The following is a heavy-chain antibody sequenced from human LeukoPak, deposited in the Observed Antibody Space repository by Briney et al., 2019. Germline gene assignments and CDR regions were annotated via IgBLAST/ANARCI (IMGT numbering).Heavy chain of an antibody. J-gene: IGHJ4*02. D-gene: IGHD5-18*01. V-gene: IGHV4-31*03. CDR2: IYYSGGT. CDR3: ARDRGYSYGYGAFDY. Sequence: SETLSLTCTVSGGSISSGGYYWSWIRQHPGKGLEWIGYIYYSGGTYYNPPLKSRVTISVDTSKNQLSLKLSSVTAADTAVYYCARDRGYSYGYGAFDYWGQGTLVTVSS. CDR1: GGSISSGGYY.